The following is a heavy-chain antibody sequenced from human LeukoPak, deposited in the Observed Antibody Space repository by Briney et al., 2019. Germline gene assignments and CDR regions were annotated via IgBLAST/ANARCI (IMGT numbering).Heavy chain of an antibody. V-gene: IGHV3-49*03. CDR1: GFTFGDYA. CDR2: IRSKDRGGTT. D-gene: IGHD4-23*01. Sequence: PGGSLRLSCTASGFTFGDYALSWFRQAPGKGLEWLSFIRSKDRGGTTEYAASVKGRFTISRDDSNSIAYLQMNSLIIEDTALYFCTRDPHYYHGNPHDFWGQGTRVTVSS. J-gene: IGHJ4*02. CDR3: TRDPHYYHGNPHDF.